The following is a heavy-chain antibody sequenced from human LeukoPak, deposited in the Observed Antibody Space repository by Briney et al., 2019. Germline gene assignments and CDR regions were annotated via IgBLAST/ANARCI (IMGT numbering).Heavy chain of an antibody. CDR1: GESFSAYF. CDR3: ARGSSFDGYCSAGACDAGYYDS. J-gene: IGHJ4*02. CDR2: INHRGSS. V-gene: IGHV4-34*01. D-gene: IGHD2-15*01. Sequence: SETLSLTCAVYGESFSAYFWNWIRQAPGKPLEYIGEINHRGSSHYNPSLKTRVTLSVDTSKNQFSLKLTSVTAADAAVYFCARGSSFDGYCSAGACDAGYYDSWGQGTPVTVSS.